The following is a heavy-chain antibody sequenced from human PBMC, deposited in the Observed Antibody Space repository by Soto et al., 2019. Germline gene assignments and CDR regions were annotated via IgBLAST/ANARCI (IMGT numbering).Heavy chain of an antibody. J-gene: IGHJ3*02. V-gene: IGHV1-69*13. D-gene: IGHD1-7*01. CDR1: GGTFSSYA. Sequence: SVKVSCKASGGTFSSYAISWVRHAPGQGLEWMGWIIPICGTANYSQKFKGRVTITADESTSTAYMELRSLRSEDTAVYYGERGPNWNYVGAFDIWGQGTMVPV. CDR3: ERGPNWNYVGAFDI. CDR2: IIPICGTA.